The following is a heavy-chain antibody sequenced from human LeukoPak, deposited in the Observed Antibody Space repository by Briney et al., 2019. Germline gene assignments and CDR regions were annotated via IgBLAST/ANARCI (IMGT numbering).Heavy chain of an antibody. CDR2: IYSGGST. J-gene: IGHJ3*02. CDR3: ARVQQLAMGGAFDI. Sequence: GGSLRLSCAASGFTVSSNYMSWVRQAPGKGLEWVSVIYSGGSTYYADSVKGRFTISRDNSKNTLYLQMNSLRAEDTAVYYCARVQQLAMGGAFDIWGQGTMVTVSS. D-gene: IGHD6-13*01. V-gene: IGHV3-53*01. CDR1: GFTVSSNY.